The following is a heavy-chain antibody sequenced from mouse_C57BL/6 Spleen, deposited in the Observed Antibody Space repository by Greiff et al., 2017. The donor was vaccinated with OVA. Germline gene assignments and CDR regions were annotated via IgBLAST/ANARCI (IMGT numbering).Heavy chain of an antibody. CDR3: ASSSNLFFAY. D-gene: IGHD4-1*01. CDR1: GFTFTDYY. V-gene: IGHV5-12*01. CDR2: ISTGGGST. J-gene: IGHJ3*01. Sequence: EVKLQESGAGLVQPGASLKLSCAASGFTFTDYYMYWVRQTPGKRLEWIAYISTGGGSTYYPDTVKGRFTISRDNATNTLYLQMRRLKSEDTAMYYCASSSNLFFAYWGQGTLVTVSA.